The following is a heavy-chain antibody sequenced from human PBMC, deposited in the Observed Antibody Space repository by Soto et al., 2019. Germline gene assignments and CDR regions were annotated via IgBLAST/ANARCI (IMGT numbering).Heavy chain of an antibody. CDR1: GYMFITYG. CDR2: ISTYSGNT. Sequence: ASVKVSCKASGYMFITYGFNWVRQAPGQGLEWMGGISTYSGNTDYAQSFQDRVTMTTDTSTSTVYMELGSLRSDDTAVYYCARGLGTNGLDVWGQGTTVTVSS. CDR3: ARGLGTNGLDV. J-gene: IGHJ6*02. D-gene: IGHD3-16*01. V-gene: IGHV1-18*01.